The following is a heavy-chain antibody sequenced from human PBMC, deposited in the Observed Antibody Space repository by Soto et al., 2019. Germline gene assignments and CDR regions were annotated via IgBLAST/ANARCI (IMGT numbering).Heavy chain of an antibody. D-gene: IGHD4-17*01. V-gene: IGHV1-3*01. CDR3: ARDSVDYGDYGVDY. J-gene: IGHJ4*02. Sequence: ASVKVSCKASGYTFTSYAMHWLRQAPGQRLEWMGWINAGNGNTKYSQKFQGRVTITRDTSASTAYMELSSLRSEDTAVYYCARDSVDYGDYGVDYWGQGTLVTVSS. CDR1: GYTFTSYA. CDR2: INAGNGNT.